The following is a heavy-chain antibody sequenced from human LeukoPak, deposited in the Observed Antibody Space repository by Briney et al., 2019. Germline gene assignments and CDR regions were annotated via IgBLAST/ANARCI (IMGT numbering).Heavy chain of an antibody. CDR2: ISSSSSYI. CDR1: GFTFSSYS. D-gene: IGHD6-19*01. CDR3: ARALRSVAGFDY. J-gene: IGHJ4*02. Sequence: GGSLRLSCAASGFTFSSYSMNWVRQAPGKGLEWVSSISSSSSYIYYADSVKGRFTISRDNAKNSLYLQMSSLRAEDTAVYYCARALRSVAGFDYWGQGTLVTVSS. V-gene: IGHV3-21*01.